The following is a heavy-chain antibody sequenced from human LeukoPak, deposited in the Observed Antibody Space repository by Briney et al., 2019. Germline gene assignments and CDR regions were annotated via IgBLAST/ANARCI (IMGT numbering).Heavy chain of an antibody. V-gene: IGHV3-21*01. D-gene: IGHD3-3*01. J-gene: IGHJ4*02. CDR3: ARGLRLRFLEWLLAY. CDR1: GFTFSSYS. Sequence: KSGGSLRLSCAASGFTFSSYSMNWVRQAPGKGLEWVSSISSSSSYIYYADSVKGRFTISRDNAKNSLYLQMNSLRAEDTAVYYCARGLRLRFLEWLLAYWGQGTLVIVSS. CDR2: ISSSSSYI.